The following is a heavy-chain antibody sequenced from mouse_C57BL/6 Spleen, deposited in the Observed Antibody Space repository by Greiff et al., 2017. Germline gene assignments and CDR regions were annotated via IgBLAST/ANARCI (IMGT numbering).Heavy chain of an antibody. CDR1: GYAFSSSW. Sequence: LEESGPELVKPGASVKISCKASGYAFSSSWMNWVKQRPGKGLEWIGRIYPGDGDTTYNGTFKGKATLTADKSSSTAYMQLSSLTSEDSAVYYCARGGLGFAYWGQGTLVTVSA. V-gene: IGHV1-82*01. CDR3: ARGGLGFAY. CDR2: IYPGDGDT. J-gene: IGHJ3*01.